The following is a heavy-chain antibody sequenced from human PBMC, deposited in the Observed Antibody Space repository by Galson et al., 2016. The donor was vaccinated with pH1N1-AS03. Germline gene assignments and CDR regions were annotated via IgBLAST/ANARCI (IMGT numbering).Heavy chain of an antibody. J-gene: IGHJ4*02. V-gene: IGHV3-66*04. CDR3: ARQPGGSTQGEY. D-gene: IGHD3-16*01. CDR2: IYGGGDT. Sequence: SLRLSCAASGFTINNNYMSWVRQAPGKGLEWVSVIYGGGDTFYADSVKGRFTISRDNSKNTVYLQMNSMIVEDTAVDYCARQPGGSTQGEYWGQGTLVTVSS. CDR1: GFTINNNY.